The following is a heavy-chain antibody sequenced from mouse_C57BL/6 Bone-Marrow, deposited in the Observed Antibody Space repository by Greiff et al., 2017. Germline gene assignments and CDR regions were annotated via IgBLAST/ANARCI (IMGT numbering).Heavy chain of an antibody. J-gene: IGHJ4*01. CDR3: ARDSSGYPYAMDY. D-gene: IGHD3-2*02. Sequence: QVQLQQSGAELARPGASVKLSCKASGYTFTSYGISWVKQRTGQGLEWIGEIYPRSGNTYYNEKFKGKATLTADKSSSTAYMELRSLTSEDSAVYFCARDSSGYPYAMDYWGQGTSVTVSS. V-gene: IGHV1-81*01. CDR2: IYPRSGNT. CDR1: GYTFTSYG.